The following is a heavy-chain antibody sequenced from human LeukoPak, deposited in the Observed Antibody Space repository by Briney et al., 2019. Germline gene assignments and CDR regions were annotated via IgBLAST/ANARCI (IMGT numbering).Heavy chain of an antibody. J-gene: IGHJ4*02. CDR1: GGSFSGYY. D-gene: IGHD5-12*01. CDR3: AKDRRYSGYDYPY. Sequence: ASETLSLTCDVYGGSFSGYYWSWIRQPPGKGLEWVSAISGSGGSTYYADSVKGRFTISRDNSKNTLYLQMNSLRAEDTAVYYCAKDRRYSGYDYPYWGQGTLVTVSS. CDR2: ISGSGGST. V-gene: IGHV3-23*01.